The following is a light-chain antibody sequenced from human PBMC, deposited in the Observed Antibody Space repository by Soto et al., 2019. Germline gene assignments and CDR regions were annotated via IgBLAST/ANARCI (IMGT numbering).Light chain of an antibody. J-gene: IGLJ1*01. V-gene: IGLV1-36*01. CDR2: YDD. CDR3: FSFTTTSTHV. Sequence: QSVLTQPPSVSDAPRQRVTISCSGSSSNIGNNAVNWYQQLPGKAPKLLVYYDDLLPSGVSDRFSGSKSGTSASLAISGLQVEDEAEYFCFSFTTTSTHVFGTGTKLTVL. CDR1: SSNIGNNA.